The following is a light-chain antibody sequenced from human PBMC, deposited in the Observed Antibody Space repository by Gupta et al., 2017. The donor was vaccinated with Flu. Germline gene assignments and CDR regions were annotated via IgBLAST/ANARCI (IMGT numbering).Light chain of an antibody. CDR3: AAWDRALSAVV. CDR2: DSN. CDR1: TSNIGKNS. Sequence: SVLTHPPSMSAAPGPVVTISCSGSTSNIGKNSVSWYQQLPGASPQLLIFDSNKRPSEISDRFSASKSGSSATLDITGLQTGDEADYYCAAWDRALSAVVFGGGTRLTVL. V-gene: IGLV1-51*01. J-gene: IGLJ3*02.